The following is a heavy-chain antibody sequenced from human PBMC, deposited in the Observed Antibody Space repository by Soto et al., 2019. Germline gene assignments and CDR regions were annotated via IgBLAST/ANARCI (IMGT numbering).Heavy chain of an antibody. CDR3: AIGARLVEWFNQNYFDC. D-gene: IGHD3-3*01. CDR2: IYDTESA. V-gene: IGHV4-31*03. CDR1: GESISSGGYY. J-gene: IGHJ4*02. Sequence: PSETLSLTCSVSGESISSGGYYWSWIRNLPGKGLEWIGYIYDTESAYYNPSLKSRVSISMDTSENHFAMRLTSVSAADSAFYYCAIGARLVEWFNQNYFDCWGQGTLGTVSS.